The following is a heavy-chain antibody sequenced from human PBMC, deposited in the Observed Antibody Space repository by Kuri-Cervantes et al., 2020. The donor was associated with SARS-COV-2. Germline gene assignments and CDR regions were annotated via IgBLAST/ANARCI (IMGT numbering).Heavy chain of an antibody. V-gene: IGHV4-39*07. CDR3: ARGGGGSSWYFDY. D-gene: IGHD6-13*01. Sequence: SETLSLTCTVSGGSISSQSYYWGWIRQPPGEGLEWIGSVYYSGTTYYNPSLKSRVTISVDTSKNQFSLKLSSVTAADTAVYYCARGGGGSSWYFDYWGQGTLVTVSS. CDR1: GGSISSQSYY. CDR2: VYYSGTT. J-gene: IGHJ4*02.